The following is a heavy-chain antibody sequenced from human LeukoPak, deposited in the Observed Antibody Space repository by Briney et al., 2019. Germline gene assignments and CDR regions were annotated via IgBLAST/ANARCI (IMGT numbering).Heavy chain of an antibody. CDR3: ARDSSIAAAVYYYYYMDV. Sequence: PSETLSLTCTVSGGSISSGSYYWSWIRQPAGKGLEWIGRIYTSGSTNYNPSLKSRVTISVDTSKNQFSLKLSSVTAADTAVYYCARDSSIAAAVYYYYYMDVWGKGTTVTISS. V-gene: IGHV4-61*02. CDR1: GGSISSGSYY. CDR2: IYTSGST. J-gene: IGHJ6*03. D-gene: IGHD6-13*01.